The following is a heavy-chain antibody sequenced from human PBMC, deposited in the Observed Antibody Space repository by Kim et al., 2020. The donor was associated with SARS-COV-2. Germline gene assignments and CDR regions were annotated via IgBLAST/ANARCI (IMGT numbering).Heavy chain of an antibody. CDR2: ISYDGSNK. Sequence: GGSLRLSCAASGFTFSSYAMHWVRQAPGKGLEWVAVISYDGSNKYYADSVKGRFTISRDNSKNTLYLQMNSLRAEDTAVYYCARRRGYSYGYTFDYWGQGTLVTVSS. V-gene: IGHV3-30*04. CDR1: GFTFSSYA. D-gene: IGHD5-18*01. CDR3: ARRRGYSYGYTFDY. J-gene: IGHJ4*02.